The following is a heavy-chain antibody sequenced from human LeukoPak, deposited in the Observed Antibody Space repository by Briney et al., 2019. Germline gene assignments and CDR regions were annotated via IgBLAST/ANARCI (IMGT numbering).Heavy chain of an antibody. V-gene: IGHV3-7*05. CDR3: ASTQTFDY. CDR2: IKQDGSEK. Sequence: PGGSLRLSCAASGFTFSNYWMSWVRQAPGKXLEWVANIKQDGSEKYYADSVKGRFTISRDNAKSSLYLQLNSLRVEDTAVYHCASTQTFDYWGQGTLVTVSS. CDR1: GFTFSNYW. J-gene: IGHJ4*02.